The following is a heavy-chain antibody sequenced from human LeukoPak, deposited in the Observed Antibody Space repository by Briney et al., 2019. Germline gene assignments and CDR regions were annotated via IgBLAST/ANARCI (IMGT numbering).Heavy chain of an antibody. CDR2: ISGSGGST. D-gene: IGHD3-10*01. Sequence: GGSLRLSCAASGFTFSSYGMSWVRQAPGKGLEWVSAISGSGGSTYYADSVKGRFTISRDNSKNTLYLQMNSLRAEDTAVYYCAREVLLWFGEDGYYYYYYYMDVWGKGTTVTISS. J-gene: IGHJ6*03. CDR1: GFTFSSYG. V-gene: IGHV3-23*01. CDR3: AREVLLWFGEDGYYYYYYYMDV.